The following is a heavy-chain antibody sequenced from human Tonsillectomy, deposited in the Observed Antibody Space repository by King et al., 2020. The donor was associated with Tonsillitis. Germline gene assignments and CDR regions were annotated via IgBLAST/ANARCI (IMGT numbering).Heavy chain of an antibody. V-gene: IGHV3-23*04. Sequence: VQLVESGGGLVQPGGSLRLSCAASGFTFSSYAMSWVRQAPGKGLEGVSAISGSGGSTYYADSVKGRFTIPRDNSKNTLYLQMNSLRAEDTAVYYCAKAPPRVPYYDSRSYYFDYWGQGTLVTVSS. CDR1: GFTFSSYA. J-gene: IGHJ4*02. CDR2: ISGSGGST. CDR3: AKAPPRVPYYDSRSYYFDY. D-gene: IGHD3-22*01.